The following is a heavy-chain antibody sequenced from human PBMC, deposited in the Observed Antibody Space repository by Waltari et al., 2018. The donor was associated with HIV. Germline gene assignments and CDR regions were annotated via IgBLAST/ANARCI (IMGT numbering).Heavy chain of an antibody. CDR3: ARLTHYYDTSGPDYYYYGMDV. CDR1: GNTFTRYG. J-gene: IGHJ6*02. V-gene: IGHV1-18*01. D-gene: IGHD3-22*01. CDR2: ISVYNGNT. Sequence: QVQLVQSGAAVKKPGASVKVSCKASGNTFTRYGISWVRQAPGQGLEWMGWISVYNGNTNYAQKLQGRVSMTTETSTSTAYMELRSLRSDDTAVYYCARLTHYYDTSGPDYYYYGMDVWGQGTTVTVSS.